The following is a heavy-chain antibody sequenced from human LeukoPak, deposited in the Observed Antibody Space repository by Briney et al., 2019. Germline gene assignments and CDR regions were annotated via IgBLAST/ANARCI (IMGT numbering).Heavy chain of an antibody. CDR3: AKDLLRDRWFGES. Sequence: GGSLRLSCAASGFTFSSYGMHWVRQAPGKGLEWLAGIATDGSFAYYADSVKGRFTLSRDNSKNTLYLQMDSLRPEDTAVYYCAKDLLRDRWFGESWGQGTLVTVSS. V-gene: IGHV3-30*18. D-gene: IGHD3-10*01. J-gene: IGHJ5*02. CDR2: IATDGSFA. CDR1: GFTFSSYG.